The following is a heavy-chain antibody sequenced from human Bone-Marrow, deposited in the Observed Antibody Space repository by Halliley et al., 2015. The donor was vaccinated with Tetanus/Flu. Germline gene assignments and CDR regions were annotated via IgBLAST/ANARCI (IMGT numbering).Heavy chain of an antibody. CDR2: IFFSGNP. J-gene: IGHJ4*02. V-gene: IGHV4-30-4*01. Sequence: TLSLTCAVSGFSITTGGYYWSWIRQPPGKGLQWLGYIFFSGNPYYNPSFKGRVTISIDTSMNHVSLKLASVTAADTAVYYCASSPTTQQLEAVFFDHWGQGTLVAVSS. CDR3: ASSPTTQQLEAVFFDH. D-gene: IGHD6-13*01. CDR1: GFSITTGGYY.